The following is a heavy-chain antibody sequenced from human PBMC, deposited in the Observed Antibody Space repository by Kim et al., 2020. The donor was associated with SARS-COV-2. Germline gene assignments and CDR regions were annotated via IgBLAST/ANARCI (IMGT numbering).Heavy chain of an antibody. Sequence: SETLSLTCAVSGGSISSGGYSWSWIRQPPGKGLEWIGYIYHSGSTYYNPSLKSRVTISVDRSKNQFSLKLSSVTAADTAVYYCARGGRRQLGYWGQGTLVTVSS. CDR1: GGSISSGGYS. CDR3: ARGGRRQLGY. CDR2: IYHSGST. J-gene: IGHJ4*02. D-gene: IGHD1-26*01. V-gene: IGHV4-30-2*01.